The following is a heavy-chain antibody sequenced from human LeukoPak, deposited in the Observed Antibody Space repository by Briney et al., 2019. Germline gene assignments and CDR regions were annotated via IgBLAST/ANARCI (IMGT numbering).Heavy chain of an antibody. D-gene: IGHD5-24*01. CDR3: AKGNSWVDN. CDR1: GFTFSTYA. J-gene: IGHJ5*02. V-gene: IGHV3-23*01. CDR2: IMSSGGST. Sequence: PGGSLRLSCAASGFTFSTYAMSWVRQVPGKGLEGVSAIMSSGGSTFYADSVRGRFTISRDNSNYTLYLQMNSLRAEDTAIYYCAKGNSWVDNWGQGTLVTVSS.